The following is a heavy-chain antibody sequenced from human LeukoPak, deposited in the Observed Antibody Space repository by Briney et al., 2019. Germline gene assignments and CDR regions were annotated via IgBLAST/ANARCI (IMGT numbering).Heavy chain of an antibody. CDR1: GFTFDDYA. V-gene: IGHV3-9*01. CDR2: ISWNSGSI. Sequence: SGGSLRLSCAASGFTFDDYAMHWVRQAPGKGLEWVSGISWNSGSIGYADSVKGRFTISRDNAKNSLYLQMNSLRAEDTALYYCAKGDVVPAALGVWGKGTTVTISS. CDR3: AKGDVVPAALGV. J-gene: IGHJ6*04. D-gene: IGHD2-2*01.